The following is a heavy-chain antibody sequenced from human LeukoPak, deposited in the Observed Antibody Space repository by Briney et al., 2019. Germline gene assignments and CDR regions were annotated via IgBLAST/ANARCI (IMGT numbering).Heavy chain of an antibody. J-gene: IGHJ4*02. CDR1: GFTFTKYV. V-gene: IGHV3-23*01. D-gene: IGHD3-9*01. CDR3: AKWGDYDILAGYYVPDY. CDR2: ISGIDGTS. Sequence: PGTSLRLSCVASGFTFTKYVMSGVRQAPGKGLEWVSAISGIDGTSHYADSVKGRFTISRDNSKKTLHLQVNRLTAEDTAVYYCAKWGDYDILAGYYVPDYWGQGTLVTVSS.